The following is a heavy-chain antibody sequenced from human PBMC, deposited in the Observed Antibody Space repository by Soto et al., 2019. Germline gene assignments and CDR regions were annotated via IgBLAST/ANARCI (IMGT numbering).Heavy chain of an antibody. CDR1: GGSISSYY. D-gene: IGHD3-10*01. CDR3: ARLDYYGSGSQYYDY. V-gene: IGHV4-59*08. J-gene: IGHJ4*02. Sequence: SETLSLTCTVSGGSISSYYWSWIRQPPGKGLEWIGYIYYSGSTNYNPSLKSRVTISVDTSKNQFSLKLSSVTAADTAVYYCARLDYYGSGSQYYDYWGQGTLVTVSS. CDR2: IYYSGST.